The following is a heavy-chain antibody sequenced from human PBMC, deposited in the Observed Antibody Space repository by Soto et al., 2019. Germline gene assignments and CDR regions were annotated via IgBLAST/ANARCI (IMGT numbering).Heavy chain of an antibody. J-gene: IGHJ5*02. CDR2: ISAYNSNT. CDR3: ARVPRYSGSPLDP. D-gene: IGHD1-26*01. Sequence: ASVKVSCKASGYTFTSYGISWVRQAPGRGLEWMGWISAYNSNTNYAQKHQGRVTMTTDTSTSTAYMELRSLRSDDTAVYYCARVPRYSGSPLDPWGQGTLVTVSS. V-gene: IGHV1-18*01. CDR1: GYTFTSYG.